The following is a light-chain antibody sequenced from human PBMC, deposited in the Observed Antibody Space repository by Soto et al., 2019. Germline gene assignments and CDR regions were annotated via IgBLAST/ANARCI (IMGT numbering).Light chain of an antibody. V-gene: IGKV3-15*01. CDR2: GAF. CDR1: QSVSNN. Sequence: EIVMTQSPATLSVSPGERATLSCRASQSVSNNLAWYQQKPGQAPRLLIYGAFTRATGFPARFSGGGSGTEFTLTINSLQSEDFAVYYCQQYNNWPPTFGQGTKVEIK. J-gene: IGKJ1*01. CDR3: QQYNNWPPT.